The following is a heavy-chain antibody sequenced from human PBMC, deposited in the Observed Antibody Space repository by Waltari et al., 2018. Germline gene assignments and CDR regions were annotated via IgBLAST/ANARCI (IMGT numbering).Heavy chain of an antibody. D-gene: IGHD3-22*01. V-gene: IGHV1-69*13. CDR1: GGTFSSYA. CDR2: ISPIFGTA. CDR3: ARFDSSGYYYYYGMDV. Sequence: QVQLVQSGAEVKKPGSSVKVSCKASGGTFSSYAISWVRQAPGQGLEWMGGISPIFGTANYAQKFQGRGTITADESTSAAYMELSSLRSEDTAVYYCARFDSSGYYYYYGMDVWGQGTTVTVSS. J-gene: IGHJ6*02.